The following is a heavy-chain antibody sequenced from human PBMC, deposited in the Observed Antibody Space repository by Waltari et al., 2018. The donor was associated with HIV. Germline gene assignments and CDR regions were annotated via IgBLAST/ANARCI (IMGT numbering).Heavy chain of an antibody. V-gene: IGHV1-46*01. CDR3: AHEAAVSAGPLDS. Sequence: QVQLIQPGFQMGKPGASVRLSCQASGFILRDHYIHWVRQGPRQTFEWMAIINGADGDANFAQKFQARITLTRDLFTGTVHMDLMSLTINDTAVYFCAHEAAVSAGPLDSWGQGIIVIVSS. D-gene: IGHD6-19*01. J-gene: IGHJ4*02. CDR1: GFILRDHY. CDR2: INGADGDA.